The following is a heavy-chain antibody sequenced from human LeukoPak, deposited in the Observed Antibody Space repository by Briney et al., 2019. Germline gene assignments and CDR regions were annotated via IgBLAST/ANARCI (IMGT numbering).Heavy chain of an antibody. D-gene: IGHD2-2*01. V-gene: IGHV1-2*02. CDR2: INPNSGGT. CDR3: ARGAFGLEYQLQNYYYYYMDV. Sequence: GASVKVSCKASGYTFTGYYMHWVRQAPGQGLEWMGWINPNSGGTNYAQKFQGRVTMTRDTYISTAYMELSRLRSDDTAVYYCARGAFGLEYQLQNYYYYYMDVWGKGTTVTASS. J-gene: IGHJ6*03. CDR1: GYTFTGYY.